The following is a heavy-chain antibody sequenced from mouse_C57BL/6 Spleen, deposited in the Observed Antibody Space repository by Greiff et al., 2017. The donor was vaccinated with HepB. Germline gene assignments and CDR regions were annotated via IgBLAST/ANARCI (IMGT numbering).Heavy chain of an antibody. CDR1: GYTFTDYY. Sequence: EVQLQQSGPELVKPGASVKISCKASGYTFTDYYMNWVKQSHGKSLEWIGDINPNNGGTSYNQKFKGKATLTVDKSSSTAYMELRSLTSADSAVYYCAPGGWYFDVWGTGTTVTVSS. CDR2: INPNNGGT. CDR3: APGGWYFDV. V-gene: IGHV1-26*01. J-gene: IGHJ1*03.